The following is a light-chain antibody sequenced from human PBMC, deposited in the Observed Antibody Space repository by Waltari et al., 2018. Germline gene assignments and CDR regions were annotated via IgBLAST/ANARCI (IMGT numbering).Light chain of an antibody. V-gene: IGKV1-39*01. CDR1: QSISTY. J-gene: IGKJ3*01. CDR3: QQSYSTPFT. CDR2: AAS. Sequence: EIQMTQSPSSLAASVGDRVTITCRASQSISTYVNWYQQKPGKVPKVLIYAASSLHSGVPSRFSGSGSGTDFTLTISSLQPEDFATYYCQQSYSTPFTFGPGTIVDIK.